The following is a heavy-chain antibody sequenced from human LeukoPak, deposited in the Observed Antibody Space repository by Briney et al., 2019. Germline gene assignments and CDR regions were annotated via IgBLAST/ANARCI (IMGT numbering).Heavy chain of an antibody. Sequence: PGGSLRLSCAASGFTFSDYYMSWIRQAPGKGLEWVSYISSSGSTIYYADSVKGRFTISRDNAKNSLYLQMNSLRAEDTAVYYCARYRPPLNVRVNGRWFDPWGQGTPVTVSS. CDR3: ARYRPPLNVRVNGRWFDP. CDR1: GFTFSDYY. V-gene: IGHV3-11*01. CDR2: ISSSGSTI. D-gene: IGHD1-1*01. J-gene: IGHJ5*02.